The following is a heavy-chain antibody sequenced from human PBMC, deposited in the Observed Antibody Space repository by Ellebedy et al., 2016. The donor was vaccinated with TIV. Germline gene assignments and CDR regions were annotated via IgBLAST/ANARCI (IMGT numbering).Heavy chain of an antibody. J-gene: IGHJ4*02. CDR3: ARGGFGSWFDY. D-gene: IGHD6-13*01. CDR1: GITFTTYD. CDR2: ISYDGRNK. Sequence: GESLKISCAAPGITFTTYDVHWVRQAPGKGLEWVAAISYDGRNKPYADSVRGRFTISRDNSKNTVYLQMNSLRAHDTAVYYCARGGFGSWFDYWGQGTLVTVSS. V-gene: IGHV3-30-3*01.